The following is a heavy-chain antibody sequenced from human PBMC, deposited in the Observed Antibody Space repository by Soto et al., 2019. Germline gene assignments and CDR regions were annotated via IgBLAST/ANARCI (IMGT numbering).Heavy chain of an antibody. J-gene: IGHJ2*01. Sequence: QVQLQESGPGLVKPSQTLSLTCTVSGGSISSGDNYWSWIRQPPGQGLEWIGYINYSGSTYYTPSLKRRLTISVDRSKNEFSLKLSSLTAADTAVYYCARDSVVVTPMERYWAFDLWGRGTLVTVSS. V-gene: IGHV4-30-4*01. CDR3: ARDSVVVTPMERYWAFDL. CDR2: INYSGST. D-gene: IGHD2-21*02. CDR1: GGSISSGDNY.